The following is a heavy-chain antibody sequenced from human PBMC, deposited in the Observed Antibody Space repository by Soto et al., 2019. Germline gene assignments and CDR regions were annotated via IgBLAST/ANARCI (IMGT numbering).Heavy chain of an antibody. Sequence: EVQLLESGGSLVQPGGSMRLSCAASGFTFSSYAMSWVRQAPGKGLEWVSAISGSGGSTYYADSVKGRFTISRDNSKNTLYLQMNSLRAEDTAVYYCAKLRLNDFWSGYPDHYWYFDLWGRGTLVTVSS. CDR2: ISGSGGST. V-gene: IGHV3-23*01. J-gene: IGHJ2*01. D-gene: IGHD3-3*01. CDR1: GFTFSSYA. CDR3: AKLRLNDFWSGYPDHYWYFDL.